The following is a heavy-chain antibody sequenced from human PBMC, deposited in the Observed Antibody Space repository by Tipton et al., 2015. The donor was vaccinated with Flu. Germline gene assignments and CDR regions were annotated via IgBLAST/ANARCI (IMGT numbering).Heavy chain of an antibody. CDR2: IYYSGST. J-gene: IGHJ3*02. CDR1: GDSISSYY. CDR3: ARVGDGDAFDI. D-gene: IGHD3-16*01. V-gene: IGHV4-59*08. Sequence: TLSLTCTVSGDSISSYYWSWIRQPPGKGLEWIGYIYYSGSTNYNPSLKSRVTISVDTSKNQFSLKLSSVTAADTAVYYCARVGDGDAFDIWGQGTMVTVSS.